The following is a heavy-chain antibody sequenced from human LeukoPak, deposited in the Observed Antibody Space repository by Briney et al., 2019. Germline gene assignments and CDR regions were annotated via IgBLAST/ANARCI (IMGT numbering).Heavy chain of an antibody. J-gene: IGHJ4*02. CDR2: ISGSDGRT. V-gene: IGHV3-23*01. Sequence: GGSLRLSCEASGFTFSTYWMSWVRQAPGKGLEWVSSISGSDGRTYYADSVKGRFTISRDNSKNTLYLQMNSLRAEDTAVYYCAVGPGGLFDYWGQGTLVTVSS. D-gene: IGHD4-23*01. CDR1: GFTFSTYW. CDR3: AVGPGGLFDY.